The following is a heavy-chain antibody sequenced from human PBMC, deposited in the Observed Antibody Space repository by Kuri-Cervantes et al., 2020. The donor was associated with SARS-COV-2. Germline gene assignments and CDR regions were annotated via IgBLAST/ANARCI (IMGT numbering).Heavy chain of an antibody. Sequence: ASVKVSCKASGYTFTSYYMHWVRQAPGQGLEWMGIINPSGGSTSYAQKFQGRVTMTRDTSISTSYIELSRLRSDDTAVYYCARSAESGGFGELLVDYWGQGTLVTVSS. J-gene: IGHJ4*02. V-gene: IGHV1-46*01. D-gene: IGHD3-10*01. CDR2: INPSGGST. CDR1: GYTFTSYY. CDR3: ARSAESGGFGELLVDY.